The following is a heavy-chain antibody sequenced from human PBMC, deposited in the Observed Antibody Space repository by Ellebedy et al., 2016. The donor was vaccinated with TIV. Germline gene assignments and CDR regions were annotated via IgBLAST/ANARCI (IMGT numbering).Heavy chain of an antibody. CDR2: ITESGGNT. CDR1: GLTFSSHA. D-gene: IGHD4-23*01. J-gene: IGHJ3*01. Sequence: GESLKISCAASGLTFSSHAMSWVRPAPGKGLEWVASITESGGNTYYADSVKGRSTISRDNSKDTLFLQMNSLRAEDTAIYFCARDPVGVGPAFDVWGQGTMVTVSS. CDR3: ARDPVGVGPAFDV. V-gene: IGHV3-23*01.